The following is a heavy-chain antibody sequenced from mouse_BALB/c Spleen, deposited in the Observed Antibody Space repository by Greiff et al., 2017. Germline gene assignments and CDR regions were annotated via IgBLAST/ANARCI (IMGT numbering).Heavy chain of an antibody. V-gene: IGHV2-3*01. J-gene: IGHJ3*01. Sequence: QVQLQQSGPGLVAPSQSLSITCTVSGFSLTSYGVSWVRQPPGKGLEWLGVIWGDGSTNYHSALISRLSISKDNSKSQVFLKLNSLQTDEPATYSGPKPASIRYAWFASWGKGILVTVSA. CDR1: GFSLTSYG. D-gene: IGHD2-14*01. CDR3: PKPASIRYAWFAS. CDR2: IWGDGST.